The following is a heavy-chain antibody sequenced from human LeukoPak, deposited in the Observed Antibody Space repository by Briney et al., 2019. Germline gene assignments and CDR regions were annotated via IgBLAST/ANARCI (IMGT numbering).Heavy chain of an antibody. CDR2: ISGSGSTI. D-gene: IGHD3-9*01. CDR3: ARDGYYQILTGYIPDLDY. CDR1: GFTFSDYY. Sequence: PGGSLRLSCAASGFTFSDYYMSWIRQAPGKGLEWVSYISGSGSTIYYAGSVKGRFTISRDNAKNSLYLQMNSLRAEDTAVYYCARDGYYQILTGYIPDLDYWGQGTLVTVSS. J-gene: IGHJ4*02. V-gene: IGHV3-11*01.